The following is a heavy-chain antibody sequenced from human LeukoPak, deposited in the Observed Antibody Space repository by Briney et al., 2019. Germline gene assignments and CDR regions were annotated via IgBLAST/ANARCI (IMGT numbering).Heavy chain of an antibody. CDR3: ARVLRYCSGGNCYSGGLGYMDV. J-gene: IGHJ6*03. Sequence: GSLRLSCAASGFSFSNYNMNWVRQAPGKGLEWVSSITSSSTYIYYADSVKGRFTISRDNAKNSLFLRMNSLRAEDTAVYYCARVLRYCSGGNCYSGGLGYMDVWGKGTTVTISS. CDR2: ITSSSTYI. D-gene: IGHD2-15*01. CDR1: GFSFSNYN. V-gene: IGHV3-21*04.